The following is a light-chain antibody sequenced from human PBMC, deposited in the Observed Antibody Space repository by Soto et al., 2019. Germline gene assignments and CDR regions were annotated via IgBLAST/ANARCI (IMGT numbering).Light chain of an antibody. V-gene: IGKV4-1*01. Sequence: DIVMTQSPDSLAVSLGERATINCKSSQSVLYSSNNKNYLAWYQQRPGQPPKLLIYWASTRESWVPDRFSGSGSGTDFTLTITSLQAEYVAVYYCQQYESTPPTFGQGTKLEIK. CDR2: WAS. J-gene: IGKJ2*01. CDR3: QQYESTPPT. CDR1: QSVLYSSNNKNY.